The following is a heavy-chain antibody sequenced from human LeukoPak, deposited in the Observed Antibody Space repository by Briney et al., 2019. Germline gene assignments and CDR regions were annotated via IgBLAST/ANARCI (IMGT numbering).Heavy chain of an antibody. D-gene: IGHD2-2*01. V-gene: IGHV4-59*01. CDR3: ARGTGFVVESVDWFDP. J-gene: IGHJ5*02. CDR2: IYYSGST. CDR1: GGSISSYY. Sequence: SETLSLTCTVSGGSISSYYWNWIRQPPGKGLEWIGYIYYSGSTNYNPSLKSRVTISVDTSKNQISLKLSSVTAADTAVYYCARGTGFVVESVDWFDPWGQGTLVTVSS.